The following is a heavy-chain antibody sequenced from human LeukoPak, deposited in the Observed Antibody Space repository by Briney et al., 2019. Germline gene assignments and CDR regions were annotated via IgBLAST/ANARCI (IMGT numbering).Heavy chain of an antibody. CDR2: IKSKTDGGTT. CDR1: GFTFSNAW. Sequence: GGSLRLSCAASGFTFSNAWMSWVCQAPGKGLEWVGRIKSKTDGGTTDYAAPVKGRFTISRDDSKNTLYLQMNSLKTEDTAVYYCTTAFGESDAFDIWGQGTMVTVSS. J-gene: IGHJ3*02. D-gene: IGHD3-10*01. V-gene: IGHV3-15*01. CDR3: TTAFGESDAFDI.